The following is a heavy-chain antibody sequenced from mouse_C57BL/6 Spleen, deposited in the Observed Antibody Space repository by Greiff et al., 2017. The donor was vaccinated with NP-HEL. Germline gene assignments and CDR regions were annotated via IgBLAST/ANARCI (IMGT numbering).Heavy chain of an antibody. V-gene: IGHV1-61*01. CDR2: IYPSDSET. J-gene: IGHJ3*01. CDR3: ARWGYGYDGFAY. Sequence: QVQLQQPGAELVRPGSSVKLSCKASGYTFTSYWMDWVKQRPGQGLEWIGNIYPSDSETHYNQKFKDKATLTVDKSSSTAYMQLSSLTSEDSAVYYCARWGYGYDGFAYWGQGTLVTVSA. CDR1: GYTFTSYW. D-gene: IGHD2-2*01.